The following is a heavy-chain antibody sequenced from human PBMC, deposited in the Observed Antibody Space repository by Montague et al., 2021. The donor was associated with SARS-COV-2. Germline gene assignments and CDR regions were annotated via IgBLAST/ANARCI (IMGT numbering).Heavy chain of an antibody. J-gene: IGHJ4*02. V-gene: IGHV4-59*01. CDR2: IYYSGST. D-gene: IGHD6-19*01. CDR3: ARDKVAGRGYYLEY. Sequence: SETLSPTCTVSGGSISSYYWSWIRQPPGKGLEWIGYIYYSGSTNYNPSLKSRVSMSVDTSKNQFSLHLSSVTAADTAVYYCARDKVAGRGYYLEYWGQGTLVTVSS. CDR1: GGSISSYY.